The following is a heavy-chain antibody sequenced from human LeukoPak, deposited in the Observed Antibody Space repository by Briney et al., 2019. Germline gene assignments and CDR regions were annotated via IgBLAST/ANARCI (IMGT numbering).Heavy chain of an antibody. CDR2: IYWNDDK. CDR1: GFSLSTSGVG. D-gene: IGHD3-9*01. Sequence: SGPTLVKPTQTLTLTCTFSGFSLSTSGVGVGWIRQPPGKALEWLALIYWNDDKRYSPSLKSRLTITKDTSKNQVVLTMTNMDPVDTATYYCARISFDWLLYAYFDYWGQGTLVTVSS. CDR3: ARISFDWLLYAYFDY. V-gene: IGHV2-5*01. J-gene: IGHJ4*02.